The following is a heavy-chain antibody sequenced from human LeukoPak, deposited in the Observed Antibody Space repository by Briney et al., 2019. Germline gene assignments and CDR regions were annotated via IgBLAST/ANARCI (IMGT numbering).Heavy chain of an antibody. CDR1: GGSISSGSYY. CDR3: ARVPYCSSTSCYAFFDY. J-gene: IGHJ4*02. CDR2: MYTSGST. V-gene: IGHV4-61*02. Sequence: SQTLSLTCTVSGGSISSGSYYWSWIREPAGKGLEWIGRMYTSGSTYYNPSLKSRVTISVDRSKNQFSLKLNSVTAADTAVYYCARVPYCSSTSCYAFFDYWGQGTLVTVSS. D-gene: IGHD2-2*01.